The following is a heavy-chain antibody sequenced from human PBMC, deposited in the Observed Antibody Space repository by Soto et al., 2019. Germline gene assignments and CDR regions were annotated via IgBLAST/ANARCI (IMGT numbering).Heavy chain of an antibody. CDR3: ARVVTYYDFWSGYTNYYYMDV. V-gene: IGHV3-74*01. CDR2: INSDGSST. Sequence: GGSLRLSCAASGFTFSSYWMHWVRQAPGKGLEWVSRINSDGSSTSYADSVKGRFTISRDNAKNTLYLQMNSLRAEDTAVYYCARVVTYYDFWSGYTNYYYMDVWGKGTTVTVSS. CDR1: GFTFSSYW. J-gene: IGHJ6*03. D-gene: IGHD3-3*01.